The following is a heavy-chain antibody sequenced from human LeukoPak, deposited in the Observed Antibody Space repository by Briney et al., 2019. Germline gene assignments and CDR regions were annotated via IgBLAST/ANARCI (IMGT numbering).Heavy chain of an antibody. CDR1: GFIFSSYD. V-gene: IGHV3-13*01. D-gene: IGHD3-10*01. Sequence: GGSLRLSCAASGFIFSSYDMHWVRQPPGKGLEWVSAIGTAGDTYYPGSVKGRFTVSRENAKNSLYLQMDSLRAGDTAVYYCTRVLSGYYFYMDFWGKGTTVTVSS. CDR3: TRVLSGYYFYMDF. CDR2: IGTAGDT. J-gene: IGHJ6*03.